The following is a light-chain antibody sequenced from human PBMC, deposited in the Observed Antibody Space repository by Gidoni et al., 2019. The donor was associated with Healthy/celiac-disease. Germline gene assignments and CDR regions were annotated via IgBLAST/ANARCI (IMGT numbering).Light chain of an antibody. CDR1: SGSIASNY. V-gene: IGLV6-57*03. CDR2: EDN. J-gene: IGLJ2*01. Sequence: NFILPSPPSVSASPLQTVTISCTRSSGSIASNYVQWYQQRPGSAPTTVIYEDNQRPSGVPDRFSGSIDSSSNAASLTISGLKTEDEADYYCQSYDSSNVVFGGGTKLTVL. CDR3: QSYDSSNVV.